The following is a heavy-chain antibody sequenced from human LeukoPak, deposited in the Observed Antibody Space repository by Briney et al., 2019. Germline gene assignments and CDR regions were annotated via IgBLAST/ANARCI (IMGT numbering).Heavy chain of an antibody. D-gene: IGHD2-8*01. Sequence: SETLSLACTVSGGSISSYYWSGIRQPPGKGLEWIGYIYYSGSTNYNPSLKSRVTISVDTSKNQFSLKLSSVTAADTAVYYCAGNNDYGDYWGQGTLVTVSS. CDR1: GGSISSYY. V-gene: IGHV4-59*01. CDR2: IYYSGST. CDR3: AGNNDYGDY. J-gene: IGHJ4*02.